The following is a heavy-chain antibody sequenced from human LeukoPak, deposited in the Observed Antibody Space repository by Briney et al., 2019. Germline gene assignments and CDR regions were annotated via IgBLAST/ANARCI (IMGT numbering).Heavy chain of an antibody. CDR1: GFTFHDYA. D-gene: IGHD1-26*01. CDR2: ISWDGGST. Sequence: GGSLRLSCAASGFTFHDYAMHWVRQAPGKGLEWVSLISWDGGSTYYADSVKGRFTISRDNSKNTLYLQMNSLRAEDTAVYYCAKGRGWEASYYYYYMDVWGKGTTVTISS. V-gene: IGHV3-43D*03. J-gene: IGHJ6*03. CDR3: AKGRGWEASYYYYYMDV.